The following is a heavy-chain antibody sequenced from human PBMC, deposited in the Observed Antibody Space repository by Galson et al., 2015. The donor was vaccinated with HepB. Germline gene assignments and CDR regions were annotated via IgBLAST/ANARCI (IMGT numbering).Heavy chain of an antibody. J-gene: IGHJ4*02. Sequence: SLRLSCAASGFTFSNAWMSWVRQAPGKGLEWVGRIKSTTDGGTTDYAAPVKGRFTISRDDSKNTLYLQMNSLKTEDTAVYYCTTAPQRWRTPRGSQRVQDYWGQGTLVTVSS. D-gene: IGHD4-23*01. V-gene: IGHV3-15*01. CDR1: GFTFSNAW. CDR3: TTAPQRWRTPRGSQRVQDY. CDR2: IKSTTDGGTT.